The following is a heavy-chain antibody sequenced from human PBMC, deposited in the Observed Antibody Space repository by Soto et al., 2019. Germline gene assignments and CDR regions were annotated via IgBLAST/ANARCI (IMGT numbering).Heavy chain of an antibody. CDR1: GYTFTSYG. J-gene: IGHJ5*02. CDR2: ISADNGNT. D-gene: IGHD2-15*01. V-gene: IGHV1-18*01. CDR3: ARDWYCSGGRCYNCFDP. Sequence: QVQLVQSGAEVKKPGASVKVSCKASGYTFTSYGISWVRQAPGQGLEWMGWISADNGNTNYAQKLQGRVTMTTDTSTSTAYMELRSLRSDYTAVYYCARDWYCSGGRCYNCFDPWGQGTLVTVSS.